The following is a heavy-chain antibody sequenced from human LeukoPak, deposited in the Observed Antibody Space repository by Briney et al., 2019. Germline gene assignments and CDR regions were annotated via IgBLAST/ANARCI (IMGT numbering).Heavy chain of an antibody. V-gene: IGHV3-33*06. Sequence: GGSLRLSCAASGFTFSSYAMHWVRQAPGKGLEWVAIIWYDGSSKYHADSVKGRFTISRDNSKNTLYLQMSSLRAEDTAVYYCAKISYNSYGPFDNWGQGTQVTVSS. D-gene: IGHD5-24*01. CDR3: AKISYNSYGPFDN. CDR1: GFTFSSYA. CDR2: IWYDGSSK. J-gene: IGHJ4*02.